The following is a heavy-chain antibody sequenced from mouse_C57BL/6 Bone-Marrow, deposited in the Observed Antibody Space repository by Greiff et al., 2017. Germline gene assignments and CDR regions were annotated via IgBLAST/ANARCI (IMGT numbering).Heavy chain of an antibody. J-gene: IGHJ1*03. CDR3: AKNRGYYGSSYWYFDV. V-gene: IGHV2-5*01. CDR1: GFSLTSYG. Sequence: VQLQQSGPGLVQPSQSLSITCTVSGFSLTSYGVHWVRQSPGKGLEWLGVIWRGGSTDYNAAFMSRLSITKDNSKSQVFFKMNSLQADDTAIYYCAKNRGYYGSSYWYFDVWGTGTTVTVSS. CDR2: IWRGGST. D-gene: IGHD1-1*01.